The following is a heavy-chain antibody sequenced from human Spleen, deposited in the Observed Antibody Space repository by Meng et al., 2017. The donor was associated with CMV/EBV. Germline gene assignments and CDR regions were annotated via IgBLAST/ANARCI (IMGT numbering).Heavy chain of an antibody. Sequence: SETLSLTCTVSGASVSSGSYYWTWIRQSPGKGLEWIGCLYYSGSTNYNPSLKSRVTISVVTSKNQFSLKLSSLTAADTAMYYCARNEGVFDYWGQGTLVTVSS. J-gene: IGHJ4*02. CDR2: LYYSGST. CDR3: ARNEGVFDY. CDR1: GASVSSGSYY. V-gene: IGHV4-61*01. D-gene: IGHD1-1*01.